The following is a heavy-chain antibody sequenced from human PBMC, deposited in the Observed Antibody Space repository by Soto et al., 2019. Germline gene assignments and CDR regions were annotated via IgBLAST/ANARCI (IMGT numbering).Heavy chain of an antibody. CDR1: GFTFRNYA. J-gene: IGHJ4*02. Sequence: VQLLESGGGLVQPGGSLRLSCAVSGFTFRNYAMSWVRQAPGKGLEWVSTIGRTGGSTYYADSGKGRFIISRDNSKSTLFLQMNSLRAEDTAVYYCAKNPLLGQWLEPFDYWGQGTLVTVSS. D-gene: IGHD6-19*01. CDR3: AKNPLLGQWLEPFDY. V-gene: IGHV3-23*01. CDR2: IGRTGGST.